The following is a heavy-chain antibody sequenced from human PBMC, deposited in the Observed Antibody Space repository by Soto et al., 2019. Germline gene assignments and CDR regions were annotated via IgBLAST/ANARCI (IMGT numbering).Heavy chain of an antibody. V-gene: IGHV4-34*01. CDR3: ASGYYYFDY. CDR2: INHSGST. D-gene: IGHD2-8*01. Sequence: QVQLQQWGAGLLKPSETLSLTCAVYGGSFSGYYWRWIRQPPGKGLEWIGEINHSGSTNYNPSLISRVTISVDTTTRQFSPLLSCVPAADTAVYYCASGYYYFDYWGQGTLVTVSS. J-gene: IGHJ4*02. CDR1: GGSFSGYY.